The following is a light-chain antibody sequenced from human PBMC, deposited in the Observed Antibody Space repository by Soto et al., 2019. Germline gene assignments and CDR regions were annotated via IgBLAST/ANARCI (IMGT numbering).Light chain of an antibody. CDR1: SSDVGGYNY. Sequence: QSALTQPASVSGSPGQSITISCTGTSSDVGGYNYVSWYQQHPGKAPKLLIYDVSTRPSGVPNRFSGSKSGNTASLTISGLQAEDEADYYCTSYTSISTVVFGGGTKVTVL. V-gene: IGLV2-14*01. CDR2: DVS. J-gene: IGLJ3*02. CDR3: TSYTSISTVV.